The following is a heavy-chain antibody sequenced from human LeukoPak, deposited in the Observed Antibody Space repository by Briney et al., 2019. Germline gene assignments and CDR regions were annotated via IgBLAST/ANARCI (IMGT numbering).Heavy chain of an antibody. J-gene: IGHJ6*03. D-gene: IGHD5-24*01. CDR3: ARVMATNYFYYYYMDV. CDR1: GFTFRDYW. V-gene: IGHV3-7*01. CDR2: IKQDGSEK. Sequence: GGPLRLSCAASGFTFRDYWMSWVRQAPGKGLEWVANIKQDGSEKYSVESVKGRFTIYRDNAKNSLYLQMNSLRVEDTAVYYCARVMATNYFYYYYMDVWGKGTTVAVSS.